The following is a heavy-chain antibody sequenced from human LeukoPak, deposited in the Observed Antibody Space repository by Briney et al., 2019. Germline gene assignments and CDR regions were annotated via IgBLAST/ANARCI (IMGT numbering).Heavy chain of an antibody. D-gene: IGHD3-22*01. Sequence: GGSLRLSCAASGFTFSSYAMSWVRQAPGKGLEWVSYISSSGSTIYYADSVKGRFTISRDNAKNSLYLQMNSLRAEDTAVYYCARDIYYYDSSGYSDYWGQGTLVTVSS. V-gene: IGHV3-48*04. CDR1: GFTFSSYA. CDR2: ISSSGSTI. J-gene: IGHJ4*02. CDR3: ARDIYYYDSSGYSDY.